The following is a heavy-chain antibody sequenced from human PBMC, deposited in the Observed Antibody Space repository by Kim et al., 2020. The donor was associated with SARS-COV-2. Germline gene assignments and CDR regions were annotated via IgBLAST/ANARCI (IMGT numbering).Heavy chain of an antibody. V-gene: IGHV4-39*01. CDR1: GGSISSSSYY. CDR3: ARQVKEYYFGSGSYRYYGMDV. D-gene: IGHD3-10*01. Sequence: SETLSLTCTVSGGSISSSSYYWGWIRQPPGKGLEWIGSIYYSGSTYYNPSLKSRVTISVDRSKNQFSLKLSSAHAADTAVYYCARQVKEYYFGSGSYRYYGMDVWGQGTTVTVSS. J-gene: IGHJ6*02. CDR2: IYYSGST.